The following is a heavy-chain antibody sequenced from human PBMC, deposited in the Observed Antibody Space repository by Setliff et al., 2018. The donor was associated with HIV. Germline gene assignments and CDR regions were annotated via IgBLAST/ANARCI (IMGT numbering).Heavy chain of an antibody. CDR2: IYHSGST. CDR1: AYSISSGYY. J-gene: IGHJ4*02. Sequence: PETLSLTCAVSAYSISSGYYWGWIRQPPGKGLEWIGSIYHSGSTYYNPSLMSRVTISVDTSKNQFSLKLRSVTAADTAVYYCARDKGYNSFDYWGQGTLVTVSS. V-gene: IGHV4-38-2*02. CDR3: ARDKGYNSFDY. D-gene: IGHD5-18*01.